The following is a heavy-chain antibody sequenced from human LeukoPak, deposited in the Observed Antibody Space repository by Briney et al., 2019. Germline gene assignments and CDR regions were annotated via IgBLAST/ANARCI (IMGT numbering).Heavy chain of an antibody. J-gene: IGHJ4*02. CDR2: ISYDGNNK. Sequence: PGGSLRLSCAASGFIFSNYGMHWVRQAPGKGLEWVAVISYDGNNKYYTDSVKGRFTISRDNPKNTLYLQMNSLRAEDTAVYYCAKGADSGTCYLFVYWGQGTLVTVSS. V-gene: IGHV3-30*18. CDR3: AKGADSGTCYLFVY. CDR1: GFIFSNYG. D-gene: IGHD1-26*01.